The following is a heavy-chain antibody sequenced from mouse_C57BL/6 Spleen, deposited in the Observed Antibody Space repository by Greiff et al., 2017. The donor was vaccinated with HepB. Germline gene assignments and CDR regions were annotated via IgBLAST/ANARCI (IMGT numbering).Heavy chain of an antibody. CDR2: IWSGGST. CDR3: ARRNYYYGSSYGYFDV. J-gene: IGHJ1*03. V-gene: IGHV2-2*01. D-gene: IGHD1-1*01. CDR1: GFSLTSYG. Sequence: QVQLKQSGPGLVQPSQSLSITCTVSGFSLTSYGVHWVRQSPGKGLEWLGVIWSGGSTDYNAAFISRLSISKDNSKSQVFFKMNSLQADDTAIYYCARRNYYYGSSYGYFDVWGTGTTVTVSS.